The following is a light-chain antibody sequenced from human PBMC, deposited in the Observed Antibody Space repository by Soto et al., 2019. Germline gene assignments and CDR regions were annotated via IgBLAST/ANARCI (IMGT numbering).Light chain of an antibody. V-gene: IGKV1-33*01. CDR3: QQHANSPPYT. CDR1: QDINNN. Sequence: DIQMTQSPSSLSASVGDRVTITCQASQDINNNLNWFQQKPGKAPKLLIYDSSTLETGVPSRFSGSGAGTDVTFPISSLQSEDIATYYCQQHANSPPYTFGQGTKLEIK. CDR2: DSS. J-gene: IGKJ2*01.